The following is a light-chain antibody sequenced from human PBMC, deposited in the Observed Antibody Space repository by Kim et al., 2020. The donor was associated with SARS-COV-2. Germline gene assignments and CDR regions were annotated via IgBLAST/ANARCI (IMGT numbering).Light chain of an antibody. Sequence: DIQLTQSPSSVSASVGDRVTITCRASENVVSAWLAWYQQKPGKAPELLVYSTSTLQDGVPSRFSGSGSGTDFSLTIISLQPEDFATYYCQQSHSLPFTFGGGTKLEI. V-gene: IGKV1D-12*01. J-gene: IGKJ4*01. CDR1: ENVVSAW. CDR2: STS. CDR3: QQSHSLPFT.